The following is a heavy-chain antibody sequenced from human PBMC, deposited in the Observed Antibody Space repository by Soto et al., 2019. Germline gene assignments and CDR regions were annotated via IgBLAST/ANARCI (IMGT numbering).Heavy chain of an antibody. CDR2: ISYDGSNK. V-gene: IGHV3-30-3*01. D-gene: IGHD3-9*01. J-gene: IGHJ4*02. CDR1: GFTFSSYA. CDR3: ARDISDSFYSNY. Sequence: GGSLRLSCAASGFTFSSYAIHWVRQAPGKGLEWVAVISYDGSNKYYADSVKGRFTISRDNSKNTLYLQMNSLRAEDTAVYYCARDISDSFYSNYWGQGTLVTVSS.